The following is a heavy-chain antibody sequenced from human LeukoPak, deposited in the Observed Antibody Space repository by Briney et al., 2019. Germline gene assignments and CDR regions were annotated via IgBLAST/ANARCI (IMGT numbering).Heavy chain of an antibody. D-gene: IGHD3-10*01. V-gene: IGHV4-30-2*01. Sequence: PSETLSLTCTVSGGSISSDGYYWSWIRQPPGKALEWIGHIYYTRRTHYNASLKSRVTISVDRSKNQVSLNLNSVTAADTAVYYCASPMTLVVRGLAGIDAFDVWGQGTMVTVSS. CDR1: GGSISSDGYY. CDR2: IYYTRRT. CDR3: ASPMTLVVRGLAGIDAFDV. J-gene: IGHJ3*01.